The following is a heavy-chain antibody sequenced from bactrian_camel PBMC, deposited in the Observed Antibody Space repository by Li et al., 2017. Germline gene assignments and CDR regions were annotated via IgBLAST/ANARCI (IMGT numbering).Heavy chain of an antibody. CDR1: GLTSGTYC. Sequence: HVQLVESGGGLVQPGGSLRLSCAASGLTSGTYCMAWFRQAPGKEREGVAAIDSDGSTRYAVSVKGRFTISRDKAKNTLYLQMDSLKTEDTGVYYCAACRSCSGGVCNGDFAYWGQGTQVTVS. J-gene: IGHJ6*01. CDR2: IDSDGST. D-gene: IGHD2*01. V-gene: IGHV3S26*01. CDR3: AACRSCSGGVCNGDFAY.